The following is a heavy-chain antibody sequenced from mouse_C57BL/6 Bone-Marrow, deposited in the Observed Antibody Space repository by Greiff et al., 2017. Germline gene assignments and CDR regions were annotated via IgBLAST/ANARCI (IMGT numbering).Heavy chain of an antibody. CDR1: GFTFSSSG. J-gene: IGHJ4*01. CDR3: ARHSVYYYGSSMDY. V-gene: IGHV5-6*01. CDR2: ISSGGSYT. Sequence: EVQLVESGGDLVKPGGSLKLSCAASGFTFSSSGMSWVRQTPDKRLEWVATISSGGSYTYYPDSVKGRFTISRDNAKNTLYLQMSSLKSEDTAMYYCARHSVYYYGSSMDYWGQGTSVTVSS. D-gene: IGHD1-1*01.